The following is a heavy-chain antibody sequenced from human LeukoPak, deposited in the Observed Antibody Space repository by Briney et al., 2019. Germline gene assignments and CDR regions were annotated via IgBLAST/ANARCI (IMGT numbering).Heavy chain of an antibody. V-gene: IGHV5-51*01. J-gene: IGHJ4*01. D-gene: IGHD5-24*01. CDR1: GYSFTRYW. Sequence: PGESLKISCKGSGYSFTRYWIGWVRQMPGKGLEWMGIIYPGDSESRYSPSFEGQVTISADKSISTAYLQWSNLKASDTAIYYCVGHSQFYFDYWAHGTLVTVSS. CDR2: IYPGDSES. CDR3: VGHSQFYFDY.